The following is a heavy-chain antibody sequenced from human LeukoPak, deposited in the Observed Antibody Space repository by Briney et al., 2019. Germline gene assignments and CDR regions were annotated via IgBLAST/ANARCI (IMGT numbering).Heavy chain of an antibody. Sequence: GGSLRLSCAAPGFTFSDYYMTWIRQAPGKGLEWVSYISSSGSIIYYADSVKGRFIISRDNAKNSLYLQMNSLRAEDTAVYFCARVGYDSSGRFDYWGQGTLDTVSS. J-gene: IGHJ4*02. CDR2: ISSSGSII. D-gene: IGHD3-22*01. CDR3: ARVGYDSSGRFDY. CDR1: GFTFSDYY. V-gene: IGHV3-11*04.